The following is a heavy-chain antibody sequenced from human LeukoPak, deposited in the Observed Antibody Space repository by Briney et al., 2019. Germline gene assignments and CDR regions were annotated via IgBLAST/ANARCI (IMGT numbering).Heavy chain of an antibody. CDR1: GFTFSSYA. CDR2: MSYDGGTK. V-gene: IGHV3-30*18. CDR3: AKVPRQNGWFPLSDY. D-gene: IGHD6-19*01. Sequence: GGSLRLSCAASGFTFSSYAMHWVRQAPGKGLEWVAVMSYDGGTKYYAESVKGRFTIPRDNSKNTLYLQINSLRAEDTAVYYCAKVPRQNGWFPLSDYWGQGALVTVSS. J-gene: IGHJ4*02.